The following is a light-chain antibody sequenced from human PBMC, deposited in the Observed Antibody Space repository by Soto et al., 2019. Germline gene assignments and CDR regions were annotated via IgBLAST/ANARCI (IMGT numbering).Light chain of an antibody. CDR2: DAS. J-gene: IGKJ1*01. Sequence: IRVSESLSIVAASFKNRVTITCRASQSISNWLAWYQQKPGKAPKLLIYDASSLESGVPSRLSGSGSGTEFTLIISSLQPDYFATQYCQPDNRYSEAFGQGTKVDIK. CDR3: QPDNRYSEA. CDR1: QSISNW. V-gene: IGKV1-5*01.